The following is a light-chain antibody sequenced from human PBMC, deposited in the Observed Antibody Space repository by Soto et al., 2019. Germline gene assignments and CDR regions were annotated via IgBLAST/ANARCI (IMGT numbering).Light chain of an antibody. CDR1: QSVSSN. Sequence: EIVMTQSPATLSVSPGERATLSCRASQSVSSNLAWYQQKTGQAPRLLIYGASTRATDIPARFSGSGSGTEFTLTISSLQSEDFAVYYCQQYNNWPSYTFGQGTKLEIK. CDR3: QQYNNWPSYT. J-gene: IGKJ2*01. V-gene: IGKV3-15*01. CDR2: GAS.